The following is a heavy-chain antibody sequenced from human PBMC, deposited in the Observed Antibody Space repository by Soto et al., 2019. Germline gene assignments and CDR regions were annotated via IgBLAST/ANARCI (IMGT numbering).Heavy chain of an antibody. V-gene: IGHV3-30*04. Sequence: QVQLVESGGGVILPGGSLRLSCAASGFTFSSDAMHWVRQAPGTGPEWVAATSSDGTDNVYADSVSGRFTISRDNSKNTLYLQMNSLRSEDAAVYYCARTYECAKSDCYRAFDIWGQGTMVTVSS. CDR1: GFTFSSDA. D-gene: IGHD2-21*02. J-gene: IGHJ3*02. CDR2: TSSDGTDN. CDR3: ARTYECAKSDCYRAFDI.